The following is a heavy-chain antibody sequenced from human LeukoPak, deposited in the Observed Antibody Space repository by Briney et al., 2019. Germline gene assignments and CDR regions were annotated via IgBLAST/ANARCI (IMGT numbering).Heavy chain of an antibody. Sequence: GESLKISCKGSGYSFTSYWIGWVRQAPGQGLEWMGWISAYNGNTNYAQKLQGRVTMTTDTSTSTAYMELRSLRSDDTAVYYCARDLSPVVRAWFDPWGQGTLVTVSS. CDR3: ARDLSPVVRAWFDP. J-gene: IGHJ5*02. CDR2: ISAYNGNT. CDR1: GYSFTSYW. V-gene: IGHV1-18*04. D-gene: IGHD4-23*01.